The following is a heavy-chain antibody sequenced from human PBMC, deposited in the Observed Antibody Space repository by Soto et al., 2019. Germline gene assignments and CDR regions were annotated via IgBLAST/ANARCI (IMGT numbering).Heavy chain of an antibody. CDR3: SFHSDSNSYSRFDF. CDR1: GGSFRNYV. CDR2: IIPVFETR. Sequence: QVQLVQSGAGVKKPGSSLKASSRASGGSFRNYVMSGVRQALGQGLEWMGGIIPVFETRTYAQKFQGRVTITADDSTSTVSMEMSNLRSEDTAVYFCSFHSDSNSYSRFDFWGQGTLVTVSS. V-gene: IGHV1-69*01. J-gene: IGHJ4*02. D-gene: IGHD4-4*01.